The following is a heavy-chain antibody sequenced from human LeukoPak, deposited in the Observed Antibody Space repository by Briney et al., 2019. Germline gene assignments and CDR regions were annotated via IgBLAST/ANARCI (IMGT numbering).Heavy chain of an antibody. Sequence: SETLSLTCAVSGGSISSSNWWSWVRPPPGKGLEWIGEIYHSGSTNYNPSLKSRVTISVDKSKNQFSLKLSSVTAADTAVYYCARADTYYDILTGYSGVGAFDIWGQGTMVTVSS. J-gene: IGHJ3*02. V-gene: IGHV4-4*02. CDR3: ARADTYYDILTGYSGVGAFDI. D-gene: IGHD3-9*01. CDR1: GGSISSSNW. CDR2: IYHSGST.